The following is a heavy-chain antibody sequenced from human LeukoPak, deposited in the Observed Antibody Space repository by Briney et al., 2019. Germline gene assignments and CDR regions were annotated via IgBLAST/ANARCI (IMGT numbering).Heavy chain of an antibody. D-gene: IGHD6-19*01. CDR1: GFTFSSYA. V-gene: IGHV3-23*01. Sequence: GGSLRLSCAASGFTFSSYAMTWVRQAPGKGLEWVSSMSGGGGPTYNADSVKGRFTISRDNSKNTLYLQMNSLRVEDTAVYYCAKAPTRSSGWSIDYWGQGTLVTVSS. CDR3: AKAPTRSSGWSIDY. J-gene: IGHJ4*02. CDR2: MSGGGGPT.